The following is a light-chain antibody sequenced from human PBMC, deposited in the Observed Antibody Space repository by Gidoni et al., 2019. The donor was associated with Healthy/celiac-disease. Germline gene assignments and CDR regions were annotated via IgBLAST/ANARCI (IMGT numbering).Light chain of an antibody. Sequence: QAVLPQPPSPSGTPGQRVTISCSGSSSNIGSNYVYWYQQLPGTAPKLLIYSNNQRPSGVPDRFSGSKSGTSASLAISGLRSEDEADYYCAAWDDSLSVVVFGGGTKLTVL. CDR1: SSNIGSNY. V-gene: IGLV1-47*02. CDR2: SNN. J-gene: IGLJ2*01. CDR3: AAWDDSLSVVV.